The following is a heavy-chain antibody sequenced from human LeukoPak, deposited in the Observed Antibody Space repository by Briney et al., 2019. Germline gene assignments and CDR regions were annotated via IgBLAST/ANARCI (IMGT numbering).Heavy chain of an antibody. CDR2: IYASGST. CDR3: ARDPGEGWLRWSALDI. Sequence: SETLSLTCTVSGGSISSGSDYWSWIRQPAGKGLEWIGRIYASGSTNYNPSLKSRVTISVDTSKNKFSLNLSSVTAADTAVYYCARDPGEGWLRWSALDIWGQGTKVTVSS. D-gene: IGHD5-12*01. J-gene: IGHJ3*02. V-gene: IGHV4-61*02. CDR1: GGSISSGSDY.